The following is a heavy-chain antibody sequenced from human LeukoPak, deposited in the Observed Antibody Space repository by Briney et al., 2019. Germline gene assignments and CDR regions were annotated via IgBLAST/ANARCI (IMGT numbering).Heavy chain of an antibody. Sequence: GGSLRLSCAASGFTFDDYGMSWVRQAPGKGLEWVSGINWNGGSTGYADSVKGRFTISRDNAKNSLYLQMNSLRAEDTALYYCARDFLRDCSNYIGLFDPWGPGTLVPVSS. D-gene: IGHD4-11*01. J-gene: IGHJ5*02. CDR2: INWNGGST. CDR3: ARDFLRDCSNYIGLFDP. CDR1: GFTFDDYG. V-gene: IGHV3-20*04.